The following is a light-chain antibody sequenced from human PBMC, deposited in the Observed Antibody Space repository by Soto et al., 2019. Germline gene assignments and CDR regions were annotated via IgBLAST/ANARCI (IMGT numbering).Light chain of an antibody. J-gene: IGKJ5*01. V-gene: IGKV3D-20*02. CDR3: QQRSNWPIT. CDR2: GAF. CDR1: QSVSSNY. Sequence: EIVLTQSPGTLSLSPGERATFSCRASQSVSSNYLAWYQQKPGQAPRLLIYGAFKRATGIPDRFSGSGSGTDFTLTINNLQPEDFAVYYCQQRSNWPITFGQGTRLEI.